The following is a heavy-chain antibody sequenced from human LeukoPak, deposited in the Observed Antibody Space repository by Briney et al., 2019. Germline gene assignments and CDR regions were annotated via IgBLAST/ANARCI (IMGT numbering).Heavy chain of an antibody. V-gene: IGHV4-39*01. CDR1: GGSISSSSYY. CDR3: ARQLLGTLDNWFAP. J-gene: IGHJ5*02. Sequence: SETLSLTCTVSGGSISSSSYYWGWIRQPPGKGLEWIGSLYYSGSTYYNASLKSRVTISVDTSKNPLSLKLTSVTAADTAVYYCARQLLGTLDNWFAPWGQGTLVTVSS. CDR2: LYYSGST. D-gene: IGHD7-27*01.